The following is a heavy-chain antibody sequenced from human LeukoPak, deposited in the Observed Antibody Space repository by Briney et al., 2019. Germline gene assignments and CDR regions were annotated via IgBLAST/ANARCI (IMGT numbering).Heavy chain of an antibody. Sequence: GGSLRLSGSASGFTFSSYVMSWVRQAPGKGLEWVSAITGGSDSTYFADSVKGRFTISRDNSKNTLYLQMNSLRAEDTAVYYCAKGSSGARPYFFDYWGQGTLITVSS. CDR3: AKGSSGARPYFFDY. V-gene: IGHV3-23*01. CDR2: ITGGSDST. J-gene: IGHJ4*02. CDR1: GFTFSSYV.